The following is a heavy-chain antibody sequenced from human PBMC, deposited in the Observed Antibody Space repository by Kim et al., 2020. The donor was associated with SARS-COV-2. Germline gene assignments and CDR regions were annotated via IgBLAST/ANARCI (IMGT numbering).Heavy chain of an antibody. CDR1: GGSFSGYY. Sequence: SETLSLTCAVYGGSFSGYYWSWIRQPPGKGLEWIGEINHSGSTNYNPSLKSRVTISVDTSKNQFSLKLSSVTAADTAVYYCARVRGLNYYDSSGYYLDYWGQGTLVTVSS. CDR2: INHSGST. CDR3: ARVRGLNYYDSSGYYLDY. D-gene: IGHD3-22*01. J-gene: IGHJ4*02. V-gene: IGHV4-34*01.